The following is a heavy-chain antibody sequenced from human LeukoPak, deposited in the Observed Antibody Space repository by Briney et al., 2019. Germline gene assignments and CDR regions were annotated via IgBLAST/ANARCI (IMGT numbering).Heavy chain of an antibody. CDR1: GGSISSSNW. CDR2: IYHSGST. V-gene: IGHV4-4*02. CDR3: ARWPRYCSGGSCYSGGRYYFDY. D-gene: IGHD2-15*01. J-gene: IGHJ4*02. Sequence: SGTLSLTCAVSGGSISSSNWWSWVRQPPGKGLEWIGEIYHSGSTNYNPSLKSRVTISVDKSKNQFSLKLSSVTAADTAVYYCARWPRYCSGGSCYSGGRYYFDYWGQGTLVTVSS.